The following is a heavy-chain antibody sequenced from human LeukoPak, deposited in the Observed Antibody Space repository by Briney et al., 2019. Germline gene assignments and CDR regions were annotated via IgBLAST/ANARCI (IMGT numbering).Heavy chain of an antibody. Sequence: SETLSLTCTVSGGSISSSSYYWGWIRQPPGKGLEWIGSIYYSGSTYYNPSLKSRVTISVDTSKNQFSLKLSSVTAADTAVYYCARQAAGIAMIVVVTTGGAFDIWGQGTMVTVSS. CDR3: ARQAAGIAMIVVVTTGGAFDI. V-gene: IGHV4-39*01. CDR1: GGSISSSSYY. CDR2: IYYSGST. D-gene: IGHD3-22*01. J-gene: IGHJ3*02.